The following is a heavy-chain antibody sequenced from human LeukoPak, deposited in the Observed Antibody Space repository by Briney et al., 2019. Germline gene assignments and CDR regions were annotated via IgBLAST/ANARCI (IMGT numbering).Heavy chain of an antibody. J-gene: IGHJ6*02. CDR1: GFTVSSNY. CDR3: ARDPRYYDSSGYRTRLWYYYGMDV. D-gene: IGHD3-22*01. Sequence: GGSLRLSCAASGFTVSSNYMSWVRQAPGKGLEWVSVIYSGGSTYYADSVKGRFTISRDNSKNTLYLQMNSLRAEDTAVYYCARDPRYYDSSGYRTRLWYYYGMDVWGQGTTVTVSS. V-gene: IGHV3-53*01. CDR2: IYSGGST.